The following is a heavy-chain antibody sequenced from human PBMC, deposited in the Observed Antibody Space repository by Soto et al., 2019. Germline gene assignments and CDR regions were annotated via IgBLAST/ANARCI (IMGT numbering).Heavy chain of an antibody. CDR1: GASISSGGYS. Sequence: QLQLQESGSGLVKPSQTLSLTCTVSGASISSGGYSWSWIRQPPGKGLEWIGYIYHSVTSNYNPSLKSRVTISVDRSKNQFSLKLNSVTAADTAVYYCASDRKYFDYWGQETLVTVSS. J-gene: IGHJ4*02. CDR3: ASDRKYFDY. CDR2: IYHSVTS. V-gene: IGHV4-30-2*01.